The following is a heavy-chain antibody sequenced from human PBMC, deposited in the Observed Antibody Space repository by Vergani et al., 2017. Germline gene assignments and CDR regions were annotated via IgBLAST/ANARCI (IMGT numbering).Heavy chain of an antibody. CDR3: ASGLGMTTVTKGEILDP. D-gene: IGHD4-17*01. CDR2: ISGSGGST. Sequence: EVQLLESGGGLVQPGGSLRLSCAASGFTFSSYAMSWVRQAPGKGLEWVSAISGSGGSTYYADSVKGRFTISRDNSKNTLYLQMNSLGAEDTAVYYCASGLGMTTVTKGEILDPWGQGTLVTVSS. CDR1: GFTFSSYA. J-gene: IGHJ5*02. V-gene: IGHV3-23*01.